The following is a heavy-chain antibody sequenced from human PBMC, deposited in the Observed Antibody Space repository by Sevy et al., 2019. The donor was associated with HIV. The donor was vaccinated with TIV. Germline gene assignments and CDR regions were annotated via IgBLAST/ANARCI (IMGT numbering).Heavy chain of an antibody. J-gene: IGHJ6*02. V-gene: IGHV3-30*04. D-gene: IGHD5-12*01. CDR2: ISYDGSNK. CDR3: ARDLNSGYANYYCYGLDV. CDR1: GFTFINHA. Sequence: GGSLRLSCAASGFTFINHAMHWVRQAPGKGLEWVTVISYDGSNKSYADSVKGRFTISRDTSKSTVYLQMDSLRAEDTAVYYCARDLNSGYANYYCYGLDVWGQGTTVTVSS.